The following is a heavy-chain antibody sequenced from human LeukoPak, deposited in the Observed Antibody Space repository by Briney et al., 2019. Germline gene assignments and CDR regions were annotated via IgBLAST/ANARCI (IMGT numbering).Heavy chain of an antibody. CDR2: IRNDGSTK. V-gene: IGHV3-30*02. D-gene: IGHD6-13*01. CDR1: GFTFSSYG. J-gene: IGHJ4*02. CDR3: AKTHSSSWGIFDY. Sequence: GGSLRLSCATSGFTFSSYGMHWVRQAPGKGLEWVTFIRNDGSTKYFADSVKGRFTISRDNSKDTLYLQMNSLRAEDTAVYYCAKTHSSSWGIFDYWGQGTLVTVSS.